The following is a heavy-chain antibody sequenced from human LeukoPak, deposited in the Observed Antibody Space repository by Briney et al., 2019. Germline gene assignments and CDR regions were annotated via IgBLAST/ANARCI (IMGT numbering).Heavy chain of an antibody. Sequence: SETLSLTCAVYGGSFSGYYWSWIRQPPGKGLEWIGEINHSGSTNYNPSLKSRVTISVDTSKNQFSLKLSSVTAADTAVYYCARGARERWLQLLNYYYYYYMDVWSKGTTVTVSS. CDR2: INHSGST. CDR3: ARGARERWLQLLNYYYYYYMDV. D-gene: IGHD5-24*01. J-gene: IGHJ6*03. V-gene: IGHV4-34*01. CDR1: GGSFSGYY.